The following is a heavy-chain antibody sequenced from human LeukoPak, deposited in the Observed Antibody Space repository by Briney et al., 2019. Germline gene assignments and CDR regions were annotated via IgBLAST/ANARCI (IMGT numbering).Heavy chain of an antibody. CDR2: ITGSHVPT. CDR1: GFTFSSFA. V-gene: IGHV3-23*01. Sequence: PGGSLRLSCAASGFTFSSFAMTWLRQAPGKGLEWVLSITGSHVPTYNTDSVKGRFTISRDNSQNTLYLQMNSLRAEDTAVYYCTKDPNGDYVGAFDPWGQGTLVTVSS. J-gene: IGHJ5*02. D-gene: IGHD4-17*01. CDR3: TKDPNGDYVGAFDP.